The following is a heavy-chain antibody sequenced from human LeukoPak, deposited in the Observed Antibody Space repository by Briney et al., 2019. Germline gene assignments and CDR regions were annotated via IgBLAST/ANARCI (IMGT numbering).Heavy chain of an antibody. J-gene: IGHJ4*02. CDR1: GGTFSSYA. Sequence: ASVKVSCKASGGTFSSYAISWVRQAPGQGLEWMGGIIPIFGTANYAQKFQGRVTITADESTSTAYMELSSLRSEDTAVYYCARDPSEYQLLYYFDYWGQGTLVTVSS. D-gene: IGHD2-2*01. V-gene: IGHV1-69*13. CDR3: ARDPSEYQLLYYFDY. CDR2: IIPIFGTA.